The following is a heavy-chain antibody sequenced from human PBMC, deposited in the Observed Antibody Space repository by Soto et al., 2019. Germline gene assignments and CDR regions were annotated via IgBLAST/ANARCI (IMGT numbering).Heavy chain of an antibody. Sequence: GSLRLSCAASGFTFSSYAMHWVRQAPGKGLEYVSAISSNGGSTYYADSVKGRFTISRDNSKNTLYLQMSSLRAEDTAVYYCVKDLKRWSSFDYWGQGTLVPSPQ. J-gene: IGHJ4*02. CDR1: GFTFSSYA. CDR3: VKDLKRWSSFDY. CDR2: ISSNGGST. D-gene: IGHD2-8*01. V-gene: IGHV3-64D*06.